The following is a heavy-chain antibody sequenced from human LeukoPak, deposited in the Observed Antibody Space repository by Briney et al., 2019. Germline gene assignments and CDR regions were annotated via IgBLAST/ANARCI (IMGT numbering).Heavy chain of an antibody. CDR2: ISGSGVTT. J-gene: IGHJ4*02. D-gene: IGHD2-2*01. CDR3: AKGLVPAAIRVVDY. V-gene: IGHV3-23*01. CDR1: GFTFSTYA. Sequence: PGGSLRLSCVASGFTFSTYAMSWVRQAPGQGLEWVSVISGSGVTTYYADSVKGRFSVSRANSKNTLWLQMSSLRAEDTAVYYCAKGLVPAAIRVVDYWGQGTLVTVSS.